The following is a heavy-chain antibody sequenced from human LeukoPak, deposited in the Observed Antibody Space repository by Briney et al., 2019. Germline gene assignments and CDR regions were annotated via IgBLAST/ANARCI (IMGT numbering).Heavy chain of an antibody. D-gene: IGHD3-22*01. J-gene: IGHJ3*02. CDR2: INPNNGGT. CDR3: AGEDNSSGYRPFDI. Sequence: GASVKVSCKASGYTFTGYYIHWVRQAPGQGLEWMGRINPNNGGTNYAQKFQGRVTMTRDMSMSTAYMELSRLRSVDTAMYYCAGEDNSSGYRPFDIWGQGTMVTDPS. V-gene: IGHV1-2*06. CDR1: GYTFTGYY.